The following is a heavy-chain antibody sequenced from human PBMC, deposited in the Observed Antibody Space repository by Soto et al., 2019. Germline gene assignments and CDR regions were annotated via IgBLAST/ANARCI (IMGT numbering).Heavy chain of an antibody. Sequence: ASVKVSCKVSGYTLTELSMHWVRQAPGKGLEWMGGFDPEDGETIYAQKFQGRVTMTEDTSTDTAYIELSSLRSEDMAVYYCARDVGPQYYYDLGYWGQGTLVTVSS. CDR2: FDPEDGET. D-gene: IGHD3-22*01. V-gene: IGHV1-24*01. CDR3: ARDVGPQYYYDLGY. J-gene: IGHJ4*02. CDR1: GYTLTELS.